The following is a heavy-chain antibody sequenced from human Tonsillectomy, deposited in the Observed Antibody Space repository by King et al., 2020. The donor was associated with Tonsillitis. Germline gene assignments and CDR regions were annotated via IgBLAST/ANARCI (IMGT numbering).Heavy chain of an antibody. CDR1: GFTFSSYA. V-gene: IGHV3-23*04. D-gene: IGHD6-19*01. CDR3: AKVLSIAVAGKLDY. J-gene: IGHJ4*02. CDR2: IIGSGGRT. Sequence: VQLVESGGGLVQPGGSLRLSCAASGFTFSSYAMSCVCQAPGKGLYWVSSIIGSGGRTDYADSVKGRFTISIDNSKNTLYRQMNSLRAEATAVYYCAKVLSIAVAGKLDYWGQGTLVTVSS.